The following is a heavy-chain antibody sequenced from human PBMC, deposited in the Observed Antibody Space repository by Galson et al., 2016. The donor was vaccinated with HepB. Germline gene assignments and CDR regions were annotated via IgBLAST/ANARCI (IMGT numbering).Heavy chain of an antibody. CDR2: IGGSGGST. V-gene: IGHV3-23*01. D-gene: IGHD1-1*01. J-gene: IGHJ5*02. Sequence: SLRLSCAASGFTFSSYAMTWVRQAPGKGLEWVSAIGGSGGSTYYEDSVKGRFTISRDNSKNTLYLQMKSLRAEDTAIYYCARERTKLEFDPWGQGTLVTVSS. CDR1: GFTFSSYA. CDR3: ARERTKLEFDP.